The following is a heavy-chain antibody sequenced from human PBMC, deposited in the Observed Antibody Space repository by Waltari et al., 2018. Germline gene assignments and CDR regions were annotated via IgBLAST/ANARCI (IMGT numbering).Heavy chain of an antibody. D-gene: IGHD5-18*01. Sequence: QVQLVQSGAEVKKPGSSVKVSCKASGGTFSSYAISWVRQAPGQGLEWMGGIIPIFGTANYAQKFQGRVTITADKSTSTAYMELSSLRAEDTAVYYCAKVNVDTAMVAEYYMDVWGKGTTVTISS. J-gene: IGHJ6*03. V-gene: IGHV1-69*14. CDR2: IIPIFGTA. CDR3: AKVNVDTAMVAEYYMDV. CDR1: GGTFSSYA.